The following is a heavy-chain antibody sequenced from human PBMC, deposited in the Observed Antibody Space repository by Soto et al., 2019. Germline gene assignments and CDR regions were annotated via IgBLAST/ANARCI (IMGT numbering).Heavy chain of an antibody. CDR2: INPNNGGT. Sequence: QVQLVQSGAEVKKPGASVKVSCKASGYTFTGYYIHWVRQAPGQGLEWMGCINPNNGGTNYAQKFQGWVTMTRDTSISTAYMELSRLRSDDTAVYYCARDLGYSSASYGTDVWGQGTTVTVSS. CDR3: ARDLGYSSASYGTDV. CDR1: GYTFTGYY. V-gene: IGHV1-2*04. J-gene: IGHJ6*02. D-gene: IGHD6-25*01.